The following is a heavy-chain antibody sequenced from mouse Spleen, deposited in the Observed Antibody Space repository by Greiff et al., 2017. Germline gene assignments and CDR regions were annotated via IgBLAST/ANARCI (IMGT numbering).Heavy chain of an antibody. V-gene: IGHV1-50*01. CDR3: ARSTTGGYFDY. D-gene: IGHD1-1*01. J-gene: IGHJ2*01. CDR1: GYTFTSYW. Sequence: QVQLQQPGAELVKPGASVKLSCKASGYTFTSYWMQWVKQRPGQGLEWIGEIDPSDSYTNYNQKFKGKATLTVDTSSSTAYMQLSSLTSEDSAVYYCARSTTGGYFDYWGQGTTLTVSS. CDR2: IDPSDSYT.